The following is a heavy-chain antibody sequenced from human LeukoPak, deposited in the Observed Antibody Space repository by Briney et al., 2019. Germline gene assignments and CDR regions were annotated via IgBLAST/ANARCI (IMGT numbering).Heavy chain of an antibody. CDR3: ARVPRYFDL. Sequence: PSETLSLTCAVYGGSFSDYYWSWIRQPPGEGLEWIGEINHSGSTNYNPSLKSRVTISVDTSKNQFSLKLSSVPAADTAVYYCARVPRYFDLWGRGTLVTVSS. CDR2: INHSGST. J-gene: IGHJ2*01. V-gene: IGHV4-34*01. CDR1: GGSFSDYY.